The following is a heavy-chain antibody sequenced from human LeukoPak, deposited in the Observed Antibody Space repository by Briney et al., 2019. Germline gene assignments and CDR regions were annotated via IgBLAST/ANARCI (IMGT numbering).Heavy chain of an antibody. D-gene: IGHD6-25*01. CDR3: ARPPTASHAALDY. V-gene: IGHV1-18*01. CDR1: GNIFIDYY. CDR2: ISAYNGNT. Sequence: RASVKVSCKASGNIFIDYYMHWVRQAPGQGLEWMGWISAYNGNTNYAQKLQGRVTMTTDTSTSTAYMELRNLRSDDTAVYYCARPPTASHAALDYWGQGTLVTVSS. J-gene: IGHJ4*02.